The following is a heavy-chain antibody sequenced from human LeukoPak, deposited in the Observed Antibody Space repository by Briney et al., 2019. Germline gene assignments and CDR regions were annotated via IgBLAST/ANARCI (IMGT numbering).Heavy chain of an antibody. CDR2: IRDDGSNK. J-gene: IGHJ6*02. D-gene: IGHD3-10*01. CDR3: AKDLHTITMVRVLYYYYGMDV. Sequence: GGSLRLSCAASGFTFSSYGMHWVRQAPGKGLEWVAFIRDDGSNKYYADSVKGRFTISRDNSKNTLYLQMNSLRAEDTAVYYCAKDLHTITMVRVLYYYYGMDVWGQGTTVTVSS. V-gene: IGHV3-30*02. CDR1: GFTFSSYG.